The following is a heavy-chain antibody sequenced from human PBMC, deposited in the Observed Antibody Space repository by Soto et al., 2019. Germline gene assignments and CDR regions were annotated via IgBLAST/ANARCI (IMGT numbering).Heavy chain of an antibody. CDR1: GFTFSSYA. CDR2: ISGSGGST. Sequence: EVQLLESGGGLVQPGGSLRLSCAASGFTFSSYAMSWVRQAPGKGLEWVSAISGSGGSTYYADSVKGRFTISRDNSKITLYLQMNSLRAEDTAVYYCAKDLWNYGGYGMDVWGQGTTVTVSS. CDR3: AKDLWNYGGYGMDV. V-gene: IGHV3-23*01. D-gene: IGHD1-7*01. J-gene: IGHJ6*02.